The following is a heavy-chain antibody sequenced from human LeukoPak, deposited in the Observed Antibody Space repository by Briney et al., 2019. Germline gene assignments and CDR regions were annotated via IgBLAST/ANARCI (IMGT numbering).Heavy chain of an antibody. CDR2: IYHSGST. V-gene: IGHV4-30-2*01. CDR3: ARVGSSGWYGGYFDY. J-gene: IGHJ4*02. D-gene: IGHD6-19*01. CDR1: GGSISSGGYS. Sequence: SETLSLTCAVSGGSISSGGYSWSWIRQPPGTGLEWIGYIYHSGSTYYNPSLKSRVTISVDRSKNQFSLKLSSVTAADTAVYYCARVGSSGWYGGYFDYWGQGTLVTVSS.